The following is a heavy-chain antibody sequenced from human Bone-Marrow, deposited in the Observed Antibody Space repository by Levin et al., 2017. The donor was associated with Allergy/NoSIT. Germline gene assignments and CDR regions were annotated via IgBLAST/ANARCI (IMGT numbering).Heavy chain of an antibody. CDR3: AKDVSQGRAGGGDALDM. CDR2: ISRNGAIT. J-gene: IGHJ3*02. CDR1: GFTFSTYA. Sequence: GESLKISCAASGFTFSTYAMSWVRQAPGKGLEWVSAISRNGAITYYAGSVKGRFTISRDNAKNTLYLQMNSLRAEDTAVYYCAKDVSQGRAGGGDALDMWGQGTVVTVSS. D-gene: IGHD3-16*01. V-gene: IGHV3-23*01.